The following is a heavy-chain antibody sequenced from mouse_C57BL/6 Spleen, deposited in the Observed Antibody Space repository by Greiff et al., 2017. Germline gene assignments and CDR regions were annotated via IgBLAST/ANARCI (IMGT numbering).Heavy chain of an antibody. V-gene: IGHV5-17*01. CDR3: ARHWDYFDY. CDR2: ISSGSSTI. CDR1: GFTFSDYG. Sequence: VQLKESGGGLVKPGGSLKLSCAASGFTFSDYGMHWVRQAPEKGLEWVAYISSGSSTIYYADTVKGRFPISRDNAKNTLFLQMTSLRSEDTAMYYCARHWDYFDYWGQGTTLTVSS. J-gene: IGHJ2*01.